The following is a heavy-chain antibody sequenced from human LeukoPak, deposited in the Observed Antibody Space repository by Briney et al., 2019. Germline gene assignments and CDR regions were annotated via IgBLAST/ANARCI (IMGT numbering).Heavy chain of an antibody. D-gene: IGHD3-3*01. Sequence: SLKVSCKASGFTFTSSAVQWVRQARGQRLEWIGWIVVGSGNTNYAQKFQERVTITRDMSTSTAYMELSSLRSEDTAVYYCAAVDDFWSGYYAFDVWGQGTMVTVSS. CDR3: AAVDDFWSGYYAFDV. V-gene: IGHV1-58*01. CDR2: IVVGSGNT. J-gene: IGHJ3*01. CDR1: GFTFTSSA.